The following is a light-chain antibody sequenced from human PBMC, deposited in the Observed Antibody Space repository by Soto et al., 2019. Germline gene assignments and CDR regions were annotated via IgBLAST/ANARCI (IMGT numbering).Light chain of an antibody. CDR3: QSYDSSLSGGV. CDR1: SSNIGAGYD. J-gene: IGLJ1*01. V-gene: IGLV1-40*01. CDR2: GNS. Sequence: QSVLTQPPSVSGAPGQRVTISCTGSSSNIGAGYDVHWYQQLLGTAPKLLIYGNSNRPSGVPDRFSGSKSGTSASLAITGLQAEDEADYYCQSYDSSLSGGVFGTGTKLTVL.